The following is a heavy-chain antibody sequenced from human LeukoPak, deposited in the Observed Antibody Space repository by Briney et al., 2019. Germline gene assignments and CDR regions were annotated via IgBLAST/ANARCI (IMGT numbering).Heavy chain of an antibody. CDR1: GFTFSSYW. V-gene: IGHV3-7*01. CDR3: ARAPYSSSWYGYNWFDP. CDR2: IKQDGSEK. J-gene: IGHJ5*02. Sequence: GGSLRFSCAASGFTFSSYWMSWVRQAPGKGLEWVANIKQDGSEKYYVDSVKGRFTISRDNAKNSLYLQMNSLRAEDTAVYYCARAPYSSSWYGYNWFDPWGQGTLVTVSS. D-gene: IGHD6-13*01.